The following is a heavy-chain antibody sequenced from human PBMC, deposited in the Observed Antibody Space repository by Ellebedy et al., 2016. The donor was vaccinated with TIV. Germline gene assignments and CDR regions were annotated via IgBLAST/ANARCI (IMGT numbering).Heavy chain of an antibody. J-gene: IGHJ4*02. Sequence: MPSETLSLTCTVSGGSISSYYWSWIRQPPGQELEWIGYIYYSGSTNYNPSLKSRVTISVDTSKTQFSLKLSSVTAADTAVYYCARTYYDCWSGFTAPYYFEYWGQGTLVTVSS. CDR1: GGSISSYY. V-gene: IGHV4-59*01. CDR3: ARTYYDCWSGFTAPYYFEY. CDR2: IYYSGST. D-gene: IGHD3-3*01.